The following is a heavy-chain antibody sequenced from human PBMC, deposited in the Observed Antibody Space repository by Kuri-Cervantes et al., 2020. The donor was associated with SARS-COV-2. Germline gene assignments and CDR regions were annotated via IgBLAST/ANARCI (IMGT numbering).Heavy chain of an antibody. J-gene: IGHJ6*02. CDR1: GGSFSGYY. CDR3: ARLSTGTDNYGMDV. D-gene: IGHD4-17*01. Sequence: SETLSLTCAVYGGSFSGYYWSWIRQPPGKGLEWIGEINHSGSTNYNPSLKSRVTISVDTSKNQFSLKLSSVTAADTAVYYCARLSTGTDNYGMDVWGQGTTVTVSS. V-gene: IGHV4-34*01. CDR2: INHSGST.